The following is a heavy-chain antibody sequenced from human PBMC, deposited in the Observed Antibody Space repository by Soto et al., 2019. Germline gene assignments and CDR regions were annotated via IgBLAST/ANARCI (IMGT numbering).Heavy chain of an antibody. J-gene: IGHJ4*02. CDR1: GFTFDDYA. D-gene: IGHD3-3*01. V-gene: IGHV3-9*01. CDR2: ISWNSGSI. CDR3: ATRPAIYHFALDC. Sequence: GGSLRLSCAASGFTFDDYAMHWVRQAPGKGLEWVSGISWNSGSIGYADSVKGRFTISRDNAKNSLYLQMNSLRVEDTAVYHCATRPAIYHFALDCWGRGTLVTVSS.